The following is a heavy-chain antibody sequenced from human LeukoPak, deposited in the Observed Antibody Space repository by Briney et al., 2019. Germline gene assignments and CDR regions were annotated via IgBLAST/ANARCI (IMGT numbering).Heavy chain of an antibody. CDR3: AKPQTYYYDSSGYYFDY. V-gene: IGHV3-23*01. J-gene: IGHJ4*02. D-gene: IGHD3-22*01. CDR2: ISGSGGST. Sequence: GSLRLSCAASGFTFSSYAMSWVRQAPGKGLEWVSAISGSGGSTYYADSVKGRFTISRDNSKNTLYLQMNSLRAEDTAVYYCAKPQTYYYDSSGYYFDYWGQGTLVTVSS. CDR1: GFTFSSYA.